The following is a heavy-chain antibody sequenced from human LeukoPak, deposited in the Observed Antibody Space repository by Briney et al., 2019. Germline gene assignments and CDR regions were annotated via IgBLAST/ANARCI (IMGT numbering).Heavy chain of an antibody. D-gene: IGHD2-15*01. J-gene: IGHJ5*02. CDR1: GASITSYY. V-gene: IGHV4-34*01. CDR2: INHSGST. Sequence: SETLSLTCTVSGASITSYYWSWIRQPPGKGLEWIGEINHSGSTNYNPSLKSRVTISVDTSKNQFSLKLSSVTAADTAVYYCARGPPYCSGGSCYANWFDPWGQGTLVTVSS. CDR3: ARGPPYCSGGSCYANWFDP.